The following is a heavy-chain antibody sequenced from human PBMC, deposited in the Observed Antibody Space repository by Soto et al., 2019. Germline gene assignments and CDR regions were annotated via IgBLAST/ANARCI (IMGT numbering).Heavy chain of an antibody. CDR3: ARDQAPYYYGMDV. V-gene: IGHV3-33*01. Sequence: QVQLVESGGGVVQPGRSLRLSCAASGFTFSSYGMHWFRQAPGKGLEWVAVIWYDGSNKYYADSVKGRFTISRDNSKNTLYLQMNSLRAEDTAVYYCARDQAPYYYGMDVWGQGTTVTVSS. CDR2: IWYDGSNK. CDR1: GFTFSSYG. J-gene: IGHJ6*02.